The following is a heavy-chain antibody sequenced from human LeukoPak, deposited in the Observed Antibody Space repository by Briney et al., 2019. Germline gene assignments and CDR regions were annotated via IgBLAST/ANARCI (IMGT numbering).Heavy chain of an antibody. CDR2: IYPGDSDA. V-gene: IGHV5-51*01. Sequence: GESLRISCKASGYSFITHWIAWVRQTPGKGLEWMGIIYPGDSDAKYSPSFQGQVPISADKSISTAYLQWSSLKASDTAMYYCAKGAGGSGSYYPYFWGQGTLVTVSS. D-gene: IGHD3-10*01. CDR3: AKGAGGSGSYYPYF. CDR1: GYSFITHW. J-gene: IGHJ4*02.